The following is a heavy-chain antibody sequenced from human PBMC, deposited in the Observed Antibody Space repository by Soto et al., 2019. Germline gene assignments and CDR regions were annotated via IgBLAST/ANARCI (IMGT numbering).Heavy chain of an antibody. V-gene: IGHV1-69*01. J-gene: IGHJ4*02. Sequence: VQLVQSGAEVKKPGSSVKVSCTGSGGTFNSYGINWVRQAPGQGLEWMGGIIPLFGTAKYAQKFQARVTISADESTSTVFMELRSLKPDDTALYYCAREMATIPAPFDSWGQGTLVTVSS. CDR3: AREMATIPAPFDS. CDR1: GGTFNSYG. CDR2: IIPLFGTA. D-gene: IGHD5-12*01.